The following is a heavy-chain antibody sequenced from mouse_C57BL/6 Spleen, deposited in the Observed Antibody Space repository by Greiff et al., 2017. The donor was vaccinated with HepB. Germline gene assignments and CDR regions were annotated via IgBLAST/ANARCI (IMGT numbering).Heavy chain of an antibody. Sequence: VQLQQSGAELVKPGASVQISCKASGSAFSSYWMNWVKQRPGTGLEWIGQIYPGDGDTNYNGKFKGKATLTADKSSSTACRQRSSLTSEESAVYFCAREAKDWFAYWGKGTLVTVSA. J-gene: IGHJ3*01. CDR3: AREAKDWFAY. CDR1: GSAFSSYW. CDR2: IYPGDGDT. V-gene: IGHV1-80*01.